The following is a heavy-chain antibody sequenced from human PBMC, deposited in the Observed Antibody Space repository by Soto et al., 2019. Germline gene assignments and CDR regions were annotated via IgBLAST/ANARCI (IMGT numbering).Heavy chain of an antibody. D-gene: IGHD2-21*01. V-gene: IGHV4-39*01. J-gene: IGHJ4*02. CDR2: VAYTGTT. CDR1: GDSIDRHDSH. Sequence: XGTLSLTGFVSGDSIDRHDSHGSWIRQSPGKGLEWIGTVAYTGTTYYPPPLRGRVTVSADTSNNSFSLKLTSVTAADTAVYYCSRHRACDTACDFDYWGQGTLVTL. CDR3: SRHRACDTACDFDY.